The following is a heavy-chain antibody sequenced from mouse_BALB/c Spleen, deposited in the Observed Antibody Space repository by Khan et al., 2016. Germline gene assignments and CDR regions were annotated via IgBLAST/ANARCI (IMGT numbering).Heavy chain of an antibody. Sequence: EVELVESGGGLVKPGGSLKLSCAASGFTFSNYAMSWVRQTPEKRLEWVASISSGGSTYYPDSVKGRFTISRDNARNILNLQMSSLRSEDTPMYYCAREDYGNYGDYFDYWGQGTTLTVSS. J-gene: IGHJ2*01. CDR3: AREDYGNYGDYFDY. CDR1: GFTFSNYA. D-gene: IGHD2-1*01. V-gene: IGHV5-6-5*01. CDR2: ISSGGST.